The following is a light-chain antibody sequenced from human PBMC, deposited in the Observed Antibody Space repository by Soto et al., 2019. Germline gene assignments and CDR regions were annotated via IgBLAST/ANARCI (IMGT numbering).Light chain of an antibody. CDR1: QSISSW. V-gene: IGKV1-5*01. CDR2: DAS. J-gene: IGKJ1*01. Sequence: DIQMTQSPSTLSASVGDTVTITCRASQSISSWLAWYQQKPGKAPKLLIYDASSLESGDQSRFSGTGYGTEFTLTISSLRPDDFATYYCQQYGTYPWTFGQGTKVEIK. CDR3: QQYGTYPWT.